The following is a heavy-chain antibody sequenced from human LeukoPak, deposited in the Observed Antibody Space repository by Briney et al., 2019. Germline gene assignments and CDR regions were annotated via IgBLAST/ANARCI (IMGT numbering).Heavy chain of an antibody. J-gene: IGHJ4*02. V-gene: IGHV4-39*07. Sequence: PSETLSLTCTVSGGSISSCSYHWGWIRHPPGKGLEWIGSIYYSGSTYDNPSLKSRVTISVDTSKNQFSLKLSSVTAADTAVYYCARAEYYYDSSGYYYFDYWGQGTLVTVSS. CDR3: ARAEYYYDSSGYYYFDY. D-gene: IGHD3-22*01. CDR2: IYYSGST. CDR1: GGSISSCSYH.